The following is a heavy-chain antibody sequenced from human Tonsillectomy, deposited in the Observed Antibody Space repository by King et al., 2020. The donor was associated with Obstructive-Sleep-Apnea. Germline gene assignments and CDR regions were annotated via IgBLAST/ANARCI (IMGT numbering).Heavy chain of an antibody. Sequence: VQLQESGPGLEKPSGTLSLTCAVSGCSISSSNWWTGVRRTPRQGMDWIGEVFLSGCTHYNPSLQSRVTISVDKSKNQFSLKLSSVTAADTAVYYCASAGDYWAQGTLVTVSS. V-gene: IGHV4-4*02. J-gene: IGHJ4*02. CDR2: VFLSGCT. CDR3: ASAGDY. CDR1: GCSISSSNW.